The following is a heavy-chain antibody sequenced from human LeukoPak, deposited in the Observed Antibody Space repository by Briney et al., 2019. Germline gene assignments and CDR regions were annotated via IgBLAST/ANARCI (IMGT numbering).Heavy chain of an antibody. V-gene: IGHV3-48*04. D-gene: IGHD5-12*01. CDR2: ISSSGSTI. CDR1: GFTFSSYA. Sequence: GRSLRLSCAASGFTFSSYAMHWVRQAPGKGLEWVSYISSSGSTIYYADSVKGRFTISRDNAKNSLYLQMNSLRAEDTAVYYCARFRRLTWFDPWGQGTLVTVSS. J-gene: IGHJ5*02. CDR3: ARFRRLTWFDP.